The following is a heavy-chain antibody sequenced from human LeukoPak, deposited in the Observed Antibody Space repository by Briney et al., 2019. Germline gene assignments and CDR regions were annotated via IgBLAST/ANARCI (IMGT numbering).Heavy chain of an antibody. J-gene: IGHJ5*02. CDR1: GGSFSGYY. D-gene: IGHD3-10*01. V-gene: IGHV4-34*01. CDR2: INHSGTT. CDR3: ARDLLLWFAARTFDP. Sequence: SETLSLTCAVYGGSFSGYYWGWIRQPPGKGLEWIGEINHSGTTYYNPSPKHRVTISVATPKNQSSLNLISVTAADTAVYYCARDLLLWFAARTFDPWGQGTLVTVSS.